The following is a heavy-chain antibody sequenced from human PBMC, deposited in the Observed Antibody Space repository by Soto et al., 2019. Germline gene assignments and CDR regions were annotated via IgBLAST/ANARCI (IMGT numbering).Heavy chain of an antibody. D-gene: IGHD6-19*01. CDR3: ASEVSRGWYWGGY. CDR2: ISGSGGST. Sequence: EVQLLESGGGLVQPGGSLRLSCAASGFTFSSYAMSWVRQAPGQGLEWVSAISGSGGSTYYTDSVRGRFTISRDNSKNTLYLQMNSLRAEDTAVYYCASEVSRGWYWGGYWGQGTLVTVSS. J-gene: IGHJ4*02. V-gene: IGHV3-23*01. CDR1: GFTFSSYA.